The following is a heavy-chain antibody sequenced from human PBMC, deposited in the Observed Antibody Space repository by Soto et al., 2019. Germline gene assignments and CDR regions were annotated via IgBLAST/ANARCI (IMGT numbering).Heavy chain of an antibody. CDR2: IYYSGST. CDR1: SGSISFYY. J-gene: IGHJ4*02. Sequence: PSETLSLTCTVSSGSISFYYWSWIRQPPGKGLEWIGYIYYSGSTNYNPSLKSRVTISVDTSKNQFSLKLSSVTAADMAVYYCARGRYYDILTGYYLAYWGQGTLVTVSS. V-gene: IGHV4-59*12. CDR3: ARGRYYDILTGYYLAY. D-gene: IGHD3-9*01.